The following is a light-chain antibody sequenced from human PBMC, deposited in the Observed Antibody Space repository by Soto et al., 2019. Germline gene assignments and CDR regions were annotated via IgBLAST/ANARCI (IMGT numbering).Light chain of an antibody. CDR1: QDSTKY. CDR3: QQLSSYPST. Sequence: IQLTQSTSSLSASVSDRVSITCRASQDSTKYLAWYQQKPGKAPNLLIYDASTLHSGVPSRFSGSGSGTDFTLTVTGLQHEDFATYYCQQLSSYPSTFGGGTKVDIK. J-gene: IGKJ4*01. V-gene: IGKV1-9*01. CDR2: DAS.